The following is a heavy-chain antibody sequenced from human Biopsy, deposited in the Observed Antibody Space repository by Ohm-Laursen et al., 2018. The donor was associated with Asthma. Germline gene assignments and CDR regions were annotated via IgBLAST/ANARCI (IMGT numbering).Heavy chain of an antibody. Sequence: SETLSLTCSVYGGSFSSNYWSWIRQTPGKGLEWLGDTHHSGNTNYNPSLSSRTTLSVDTSKNQFFLRLNPVTATDTAVYYCARGSSSRLSQWELLVSGGKRAHSYYGMDVWGQGTTVTVSS. J-gene: IGHJ6*02. D-gene: IGHD1-26*01. V-gene: IGHV4-34*01. CDR3: ARGSSSRLSQWELLVSGGKRAHSYYGMDV. CDR1: GGSFSSNY. CDR2: THHSGNT.